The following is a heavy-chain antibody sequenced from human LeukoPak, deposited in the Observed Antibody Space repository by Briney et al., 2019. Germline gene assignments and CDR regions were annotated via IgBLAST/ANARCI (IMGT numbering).Heavy chain of an antibody. J-gene: IGHJ4*02. Sequence: SSETLSLTCAVYGGSFSGYYWSWIRQPPGKGLEWIGEINHSGSTNYNPSLKSRVTISVDTSKNQFSLKLSSVTAADTAAYYCARGVDCSGGSCFRIVGIDYWGQGTLVTVSS. CDR2: INHSGST. CDR3: ARGVDCSGGSCFRIVGIDY. D-gene: IGHD2-15*01. CDR1: GGSFSGYY. V-gene: IGHV4-34*01.